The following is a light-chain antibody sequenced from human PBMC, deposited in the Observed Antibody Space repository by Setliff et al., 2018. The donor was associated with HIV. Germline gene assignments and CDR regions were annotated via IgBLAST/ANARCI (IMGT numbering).Light chain of an antibody. CDR1: NSDIGSHDY. CDR2: SVT. Sequence: QSALTQPASVSGSPGQSITISCSGTNSDIGSHDYVSWYQQHPGKAPKLIIFSVTYRPSGVSNRFSGSKSGNTASLTISGLQAEDEADYYCSSYTSSNTLVFGTGTKGTVL. CDR3: SSYTSSNTLV. V-gene: IGLV2-14*03. J-gene: IGLJ1*01.